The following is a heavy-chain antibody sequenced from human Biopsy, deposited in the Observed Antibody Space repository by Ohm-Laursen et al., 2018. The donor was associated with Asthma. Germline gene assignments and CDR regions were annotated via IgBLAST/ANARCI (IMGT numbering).Heavy chain of an antibody. J-gene: IGHJ3*02. CDR1: GGSINIGDYY. CDR2: IYYSGST. V-gene: IGHV4-31*03. D-gene: IGHD4-23*01. CDR3: ARAYGGNFFSGAFDI. Sequence: TLSLTCTVSGGSINIGDYYWSWIRQHPVKGLEWIGHIYYSGSTYYNPSLKSRVSISLDTSKNQFSLSLTSVTAADTAVYYCARAYGGNFFSGAFDIWGQGTMVTVSS.